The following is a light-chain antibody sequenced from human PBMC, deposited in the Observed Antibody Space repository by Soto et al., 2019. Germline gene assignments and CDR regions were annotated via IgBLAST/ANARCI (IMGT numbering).Light chain of an antibody. CDR2: EES. J-gene: IGKJ4*01. Sequence: DIQMTQSPSSLSASVGDRVTITCQASQAIGNYLTWYQQKPGKAPKLLIYEESNLETGVPSRFSGSGSGTDFTFTINSLQPEDIATYYCQQYDDLPFTFGGGTKVEIK. CDR3: QQYDDLPFT. V-gene: IGKV1-33*01. CDR1: QAIGNY.